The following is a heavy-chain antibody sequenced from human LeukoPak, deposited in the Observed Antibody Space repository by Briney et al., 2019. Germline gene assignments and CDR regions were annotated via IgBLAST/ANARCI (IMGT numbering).Heavy chain of an antibody. J-gene: IGHJ3*02. CDR3: AKSNGYGLVDI. CDR2: IYTTGNT. CDR1: GGSISRSY. D-gene: IGHD3-10*01. V-gene: IGHV4-4*07. Sequence: SETLSLTCTVSGGSISRSYWNWIRQPAGKGLEWIGRIYTTGNTNYNPSLKSRITMSVDTSKNQFSLKLTSVTAADTAVYYCAKSNGYGLVDIWGQGTMVTVSS.